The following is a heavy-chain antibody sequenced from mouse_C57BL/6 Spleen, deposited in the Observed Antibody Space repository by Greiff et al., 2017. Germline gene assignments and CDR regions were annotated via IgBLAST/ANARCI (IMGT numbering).Heavy chain of an antibody. CDR3: ARSNYGWYFDV. CDR1: GYTFTDHT. Sequence: VQLVESDAELVKPGDSVTISCKVSGYTFTDHTFHWMKQRPEQGLEWIGYIYPRDGSTKYNEKFKSKATLTADKYSSTVYMLHNSLTSEDSAVYFCARSNYGWYFDVWGTGTTVTVSS. CDR2: IYPRDGST. J-gene: IGHJ1*03. D-gene: IGHD2-5*01. V-gene: IGHV1-78*01.